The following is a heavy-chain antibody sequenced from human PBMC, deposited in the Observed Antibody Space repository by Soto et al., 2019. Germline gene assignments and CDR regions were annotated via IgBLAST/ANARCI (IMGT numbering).Heavy chain of an antibody. Sequence: SETLSLTCSVSGDSLSSGATAWSWIRQPPGKGLEWIGYIYPGGSSYYTPALKSRVTISVDRSKKRISLSLSSVTAADTAVYYCARGGGTDYYGSGNPFYFDSWGQGALVTVSS. D-gene: IGHD3-10*01. CDR1: GDSLSSGATA. J-gene: IGHJ4*02. CDR2: IYPGGSS. V-gene: IGHV4-30-2*01. CDR3: ARGGGTDYYGSGNPFYFDS.